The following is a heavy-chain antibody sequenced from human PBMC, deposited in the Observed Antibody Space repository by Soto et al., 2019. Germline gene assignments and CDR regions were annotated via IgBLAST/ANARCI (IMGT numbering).Heavy chain of an antibody. J-gene: IGHJ6*03. D-gene: IGHD2-15*01. V-gene: IGHV3-48*01. CDR1: GFTFSSYS. Sequence: GGSLRLSCAASGFTFSSYSMNWVRQAPGKGLEWVSYISSSSSTIYYADSVKGRFTISRDNAKNSLYLQMNSLRAEDTAVYYCATARRGYCSGGSCYYRYYYYYYMDVWGKGTTVTVSS. CDR2: ISSSSSTI. CDR3: ATARRGYCSGGSCYYRYYYYYYMDV.